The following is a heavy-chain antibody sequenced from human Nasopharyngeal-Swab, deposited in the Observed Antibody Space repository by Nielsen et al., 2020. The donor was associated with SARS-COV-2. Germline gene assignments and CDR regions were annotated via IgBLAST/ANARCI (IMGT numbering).Heavy chain of an antibody. CDR1: GFTFSSYW. D-gene: IGHD5-18*01. V-gene: IGHV3-74*01. J-gene: IGHJ4*02. CDR2: ISPDGTTT. Sequence: GRFLRLSCSASGFTFSSYWMHCVRQAPGKGLVWVSRISPDGTTTGHADSVKGRFTIPRDNARSALYLQINSQRADDTAVYYCTRDFDAATGYWGQGTLVTVSS. CDR3: TRDFDAATGY.